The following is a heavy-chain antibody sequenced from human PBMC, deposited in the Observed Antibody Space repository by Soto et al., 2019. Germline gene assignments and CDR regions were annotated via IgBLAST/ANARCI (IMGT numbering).Heavy chain of an antibody. V-gene: IGHV1-69*12. J-gene: IGHJ4*02. Sequence: QVQLVQSGAEVKKPGSSVKVSCKTSGGTFSSYAISWVRQAPGQGLEWMGGIIPMFGTANYAQKFQGRVTITADESTSTAYMELSGLRSEDTAVYYCARSRANYYDSRGYYYSTFDYWGQGTLVTVSS. CDR2: IIPMFGTA. CDR3: ARSRANYYDSRGYYYSTFDY. D-gene: IGHD3-22*01. CDR1: GGTFSSYA.